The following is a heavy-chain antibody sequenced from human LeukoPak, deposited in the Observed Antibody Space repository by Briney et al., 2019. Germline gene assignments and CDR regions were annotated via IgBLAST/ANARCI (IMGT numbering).Heavy chain of an antibody. CDR3: ARFPGYSRSWYFYYYYMDV. Sequence: ASVKVSCKASGYTFTSYDINWVRQATGQGLEWMGWMNPNSGNTGYAQKFQGRVTMTRNTSISTAYMELSSLRSEDTAVYYCARFPGYSRSWYFYYYYMDVWGKGTTVTVSS. D-gene: IGHD6-13*01. V-gene: IGHV1-8*01. J-gene: IGHJ6*03. CDR1: GYTFTSYD. CDR2: MNPNSGNT.